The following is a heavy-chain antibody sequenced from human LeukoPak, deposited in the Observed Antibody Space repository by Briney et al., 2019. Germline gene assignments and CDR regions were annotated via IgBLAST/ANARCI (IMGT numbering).Heavy chain of an antibody. CDR1: GFTFDDYT. V-gene: IGHV3-43*01. D-gene: IGHD3-3*01. J-gene: IGHJ6*03. CDR3: AKGPEWGVGPYYYMDV. CDR2: ISWDGGST. Sequence: GGSLRLSCAASGFTFDDYTMHWVRQAPGKGLEWVSLISWDGGSTYYADSVKGRFTISRDNSKNSLYLQMNSLRTEDTALYYCAKGPEWGVGPYYYMDVWGKGTTVTVSS.